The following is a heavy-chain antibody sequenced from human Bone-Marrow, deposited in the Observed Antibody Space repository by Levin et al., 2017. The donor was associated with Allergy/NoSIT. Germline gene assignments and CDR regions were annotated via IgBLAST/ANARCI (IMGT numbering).Heavy chain of an antibody. CDR2: ISAGGNYI. D-gene: IGHD3-22*01. V-gene: IGHV3-21*01. CDR1: GILFSSYD. Sequence: NAGGSLRLSCAASGILFSSYDMNWVRQAPGKGLEWVSSISAGGNYIYYADSVKGRFTISRDNAKNSLFLQMNSLRAEDTAVYYCASWAMYHYDRCAFDYFYYAMDVWGQGTTVTVSS. CDR3: ASWAMYHYDRCAFDYFYYAMDV. J-gene: IGHJ6*02.